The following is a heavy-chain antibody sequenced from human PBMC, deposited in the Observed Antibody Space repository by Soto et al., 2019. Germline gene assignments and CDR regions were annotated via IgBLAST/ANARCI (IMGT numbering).Heavy chain of an antibody. V-gene: IGHV3-23*01. CDR1: GFTFTSHA. J-gene: IGHJ4*02. D-gene: IGHD6-13*01. CDR3: ARDYGAAYSSDY. CDR2: ISGSGDRT. Sequence: GGSLRLSCAASGFTFTSHALSWVRQAPGKGLEWVSAISGSGDRTSYSDSVKGRFTISRDNSENTLYLQMNSLRAEDTAVYYCARDYGAAYSSDYWGQGTLVTVSS.